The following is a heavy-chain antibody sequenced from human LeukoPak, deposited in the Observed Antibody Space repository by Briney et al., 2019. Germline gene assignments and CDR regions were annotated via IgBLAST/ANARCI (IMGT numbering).Heavy chain of an antibody. CDR2: IGGSGSST. V-gene: IGHV3-23*01. CDR3: AKPIGVAGTGFDY. CDR1: GFTFSNYA. Sequence: PGGSLRLSCAASGFTFSNYAMSWVRQAPGKGLEWVSAIGGSGSSTYYADSVKGRFTISRDNSRTTLYLQMNSLGAEDTAVYYCAKPIGVAGTGFDYWGQGTLVTVSS. D-gene: IGHD6-19*01. J-gene: IGHJ4*02.